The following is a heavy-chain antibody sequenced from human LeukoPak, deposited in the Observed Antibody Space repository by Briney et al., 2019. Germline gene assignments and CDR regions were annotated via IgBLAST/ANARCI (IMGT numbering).Heavy chain of an antibody. D-gene: IGHD2-15*01. J-gene: IGHJ4*02. Sequence: PGGSLRLSCAASGFTFRSYWMSWVRQAPGMGLEWVAHIKQDGSEEYYVDSVKGRFTISRDNAKNSMYLQMNSPRAEDTAVYFCARLVCTAGSCFGYLVFDNWGQGTLVTVSS. CDR1: GFTFRSYW. CDR2: IKQDGSEE. CDR3: ARLVCTAGSCFGYLVFDN. V-gene: IGHV3-7*01.